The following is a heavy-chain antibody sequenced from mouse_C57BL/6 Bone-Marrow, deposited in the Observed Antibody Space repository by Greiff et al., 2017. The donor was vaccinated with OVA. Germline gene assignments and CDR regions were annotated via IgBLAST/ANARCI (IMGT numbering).Heavy chain of an antibody. Sequence: QVQLQQPGAELVKPGASVKLSCKASCYTFTSYGMHWVKQRPGQGLEWIGMIHPNSGSTNYNEKFKSKATLTVDKSSSTACMQLSSMTSVDSAVYNCARTGNRGYDYGGMWMDYWGQGTSVTVSS. V-gene: IGHV1-64*01. CDR3: ARTGNRGYDYGGMWMDY. CDR2: IHPNSGST. J-gene: IGHJ4*01. D-gene: IGHD2-4*01. CDR1: CYTFTSYG.